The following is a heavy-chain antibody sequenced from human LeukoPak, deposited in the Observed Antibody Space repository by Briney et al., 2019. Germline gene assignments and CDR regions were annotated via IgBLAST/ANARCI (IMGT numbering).Heavy chain of an antibody. Sequence: SETLSLTCTVSGGSISSSSYYWGWIRQPPGTGLEWLGSIYYSGSTYYNPSLKSRVTISVDTSKNQFSLKLSSVTAADTAVYYCARHDRFDYWGQGTLVTVSS. D-gene: IGHD1-14*01. CDR1: GGSISSSSYY. CDR2: IYYSGST. CDR3: ARHDRFDY. V-gene: IGHV4-39*01. J-gene: IGHJ4*02.